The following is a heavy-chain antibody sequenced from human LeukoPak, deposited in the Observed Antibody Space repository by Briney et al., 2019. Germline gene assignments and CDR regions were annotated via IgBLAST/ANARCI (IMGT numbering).Heavy chain of an antibody. D-gene: IGHD1-26*01. J-gene: IGHJ4*02. CDR2: IYPGDSDT. CDR3: ASRMGAGSYLNEY. CDR1: GYSFTSYW. Sequence: GESLKISCKASGYSFTSYWIGWVRQMPGKGLEYMGIIYPGDSDTKYSPSFQGQITISADTSISTAYLQWSSLKASDTAMYFCASRMGAGSYLNEYWGQGTLVTVSS. V-gene: IGHV5-51*01.